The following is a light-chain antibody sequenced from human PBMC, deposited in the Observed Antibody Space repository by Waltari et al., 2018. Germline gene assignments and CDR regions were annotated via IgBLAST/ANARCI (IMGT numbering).Light chain of an antibody. Sequence: DIQLTQSPSFLSASVGDLVTITCRASQGIGSSLAWSQQTPGKAPKLLIYDASTLQSGVTSRFSGSGSGTEFSLTISSLQPEDFATYYWQKLNSYPLFGQGTKLESK. V-gene: IGKV1-9*01. CDR2: DAS. J-gene: IGKJ2*01. CDR3: QKLNSYPL. CDR1: QGIGSS.